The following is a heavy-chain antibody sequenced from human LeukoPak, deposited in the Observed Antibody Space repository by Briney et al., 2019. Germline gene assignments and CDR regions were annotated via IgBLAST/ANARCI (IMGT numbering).Heavy chain of an antibody. Sequence: TGRSLRLSCAASGFTFSSYAMRWVRQAPGKGLEWVAVISYDGSNKYYADSVKGRFTISRDNSKNTLYLQMNSLRAEDTAVYYCARDLLIVVRGVILPDHIDYWGQGTLVTVSS. CDR1: GFTFSSYA. CDR3: ARDLLIVVRGVILPDHIDY. V-gene: IGHV3-30*04. J-gene: IGHJ4*02. D-gene: IGHD3-10*01. CDR2: ISYDGSNK.